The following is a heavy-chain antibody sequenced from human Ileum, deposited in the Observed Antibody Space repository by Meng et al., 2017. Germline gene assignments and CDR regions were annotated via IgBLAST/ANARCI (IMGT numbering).Heavy chain of an antibody. CDR2: ISSAGNAM. CDR3: AKLRGSSLYDY. Sequence: GESLKISCAASGFSFSSYEMSWVRQAPGKGLEWVSYISSAGNAMYYADSVKGRFTISRDNSKNSLHLQMNSLRAEDTAVYYCAKLRGSSLYDYWDQGTLVTVSS. J-gene: IGHJ4*02. CDR1: GFSFSSYE. D-gene: IGHD3-3*01. V-gene: IGHV3-48*03.